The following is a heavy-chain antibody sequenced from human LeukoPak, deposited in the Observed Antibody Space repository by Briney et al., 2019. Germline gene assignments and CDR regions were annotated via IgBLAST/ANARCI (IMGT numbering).Heavy chain of an antibody. CDR1: GFTFDDYA. J-gene: IGHJ4*02. D-gene: IGHD3-22*01. V-gene: IGHV3-9*01. CDR3: ARVAADYYDSSAPLYNPGYFDY. CDR2: ISWNSGSI. Sequence: GGSLRLSCAASGFTFDDYAMHWVRQAPGKGLEWVSGISWNSGSIGYADSVKGRFTISRDNAKNSLYLQMNSLRAEDTAVYYCARVAADYYDSSAPLYNPGYFDYWGQGTLVTVSS.